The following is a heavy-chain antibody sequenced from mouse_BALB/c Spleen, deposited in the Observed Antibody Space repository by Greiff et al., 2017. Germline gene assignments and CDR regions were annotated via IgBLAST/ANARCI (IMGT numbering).Heavy chain of an antibody. CDR1: GFNIKDTY. CDR3: ASYDYDDDYYAMDY. V-gene: IGHV14-3*02. Sequence: VQLHQSGAELVKPGASVKLSCTASGFNIKDTYMHWVKQRPEQGLEWIGRIDPANGNTKYDPKFQGKATITADTSSNTAYLQLSSLTSEDTAVYYCASYDYDDDYYAMDYWGQGTSVTVSS. J-gene: IGHJ4*01. D-gene: IGHD2-4*01. CDR2: IDPANGNT.